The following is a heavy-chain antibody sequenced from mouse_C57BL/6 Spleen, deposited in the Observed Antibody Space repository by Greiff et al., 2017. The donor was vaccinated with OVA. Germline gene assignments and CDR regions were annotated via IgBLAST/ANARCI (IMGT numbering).Heavy chain of an antibody. V-gene: IGHV2-3*01. Sequence: VKLMEPGPGLVAPSQSLSLTCTVSGFSLTSYGVSWVRQPPGQGLEWLGVIWGDGSTNYHSALISRLSISKDNSKSQVFLKLNSLQTDDTATYYCAKPYYSNPVYAMDYWGQGTSVTVSS. CDR3: AKPYYSNPVYAMDY. J-gene: IGHJ4*01. CDR2: IWGDGST. D-gene: IGHD2-5*01. CDR1: GFSLTSYG.